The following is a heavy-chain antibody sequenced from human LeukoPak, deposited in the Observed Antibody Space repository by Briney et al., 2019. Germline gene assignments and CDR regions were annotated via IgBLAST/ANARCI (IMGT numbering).Heavy chain of an antibody. D-gene: IGHD3-22*01. CDR2: ISSSSNYI. V-gene: IGHV3-21*01. J-gene: IGHJ2*01. CDR1: GFAFSTYS. CDR3: ARDPITMMLVIITDWFFDL. Sequence: PGGSLRLSCAASGFAFSTYSMNWVRLAPGKGLEWVSSISSSSNYIYYADSVKGRFTIPRDNAKNSLYLQMNSLRAEDTAVYYCARDPITMMLVIITDWFFDLWGRGTLVTVSS.